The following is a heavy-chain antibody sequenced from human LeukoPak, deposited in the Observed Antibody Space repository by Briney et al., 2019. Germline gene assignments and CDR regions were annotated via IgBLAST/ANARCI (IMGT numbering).Heavy chain of an antibody. CDR2: VYISGDT. CDR3: ARLIAEVGGGTNYFDT. Sequence: SETLSLTCTVSGGSVTTSYWSWIRLSAGEGLEWIGRVYISGDTKYNPSLKSRVIMSLDASKNQFSLSLRSVTAADTAVYYCARLIAEVGGGTNYFDTWGQGTLVTVSS. J-gene: IGHJ4*02. V-gene: IGHV4-4*07. CDR1: GGSVTTSY. D-gene: IGHD2-21*01.